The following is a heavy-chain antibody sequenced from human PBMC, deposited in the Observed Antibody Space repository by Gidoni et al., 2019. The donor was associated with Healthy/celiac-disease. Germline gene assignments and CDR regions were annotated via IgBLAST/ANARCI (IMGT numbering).Heavy chain of an antibody. J-gene: IGHJ5*02. D-gene: IGHD2-21*01. CDR2: ISSSSSYI. CDR3: ARGRDGGDCYT. CDR1: GFTFSSYS. Sequence: EVQLVESGGGLVKPGGSLRLYCAASGFTFSSYSMNWVRQAPGQGLEWVSSISSSSSYIYYADSVKGRFTISRDNAKNSLYLQMNSLRAEDTAVYYCARGRDGGDCYTWGQGTLVTVSS. V-gene: IGHV3-21*01.